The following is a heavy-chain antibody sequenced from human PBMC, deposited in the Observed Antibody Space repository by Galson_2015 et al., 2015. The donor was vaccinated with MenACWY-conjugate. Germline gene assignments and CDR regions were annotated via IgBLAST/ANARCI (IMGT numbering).Heavy chain of an antibody. CDR2: INPSDGST. J-gene: IGHJ4*02. D-gene: IGHD6-19*01. Sequence: SVKVSCKASGYIFTTSYIHWVRQAPGQGLEWMGIINPSDGSTNYAKKFQGRVTMTRDTSTSTVYMDLSSLRSEDTAVYFCARVTFYTSGYYFDDWGQGTLVTVSS. V-gene: IGHV1-46*01. CDR3: ARVTFYTSGYYFDD. CDR1: GYIFTTSY.